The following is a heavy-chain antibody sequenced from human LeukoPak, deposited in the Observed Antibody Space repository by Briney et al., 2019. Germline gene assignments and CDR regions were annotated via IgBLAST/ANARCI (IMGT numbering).Heavy chain of an antibody. CDR2: ISSSGSTI. CDR3: ARGPAATPVYFDY. Sequence: GGSLRLSCAASGFTFSDYYMSWIRQAPGKGLEWVSYISSSGSTIYYADSVKGRFTISRDNAKNSLYLQMNSLRAEDTAEYYCARGPAATPVYFDYWGQGTLVTVSS. J-gene: IGHJ4*02. D-gene: IGHD2-2*01. CDR1: GFTFSDYY. V-gene: IGHV3-11*04.